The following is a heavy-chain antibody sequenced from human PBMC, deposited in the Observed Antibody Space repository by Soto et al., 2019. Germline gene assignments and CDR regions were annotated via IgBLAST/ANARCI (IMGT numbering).Heavy chain of an antibody. CDR3: AKVPKTYSSGYYYDGY. Sequence: GGSLRLSCAASGFTFSSYAMSWVRQAPGKGLEWVSAISGSGGSTYYADSVKGRFTISRDNSKNTLYLQMNSLRAEDTAVYYCAKVPKTYSSGYYYDGYWGQGTLVTVSS. CDR1: GFTFSSYA. CDR2: ISGSGGST. D-gene: IGHD3-22*01. J-gene: IGHJ4*02. V-gene: IGHV3-23*01.